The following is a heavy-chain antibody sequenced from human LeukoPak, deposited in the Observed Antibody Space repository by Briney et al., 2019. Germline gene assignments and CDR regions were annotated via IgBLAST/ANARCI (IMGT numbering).Heavy chain of an antibody. CDR1: GFTFSSYS. Sequence: GGSLRLSCAASGFTFSSYSMNWVRQAPGKGLEWVLSISSSSSYIYYADSVRGRFTISRDKAKNSLYLQMNSLRAEDTAVYYCARVQWPNPIDYWGQGTLVTVSS. D-gene: IGHD6-19*01. CDR3: ARVQWPNPIDY. V-gene: IGHV3-21*01. J-gene: IGHJ4*02. CDR2: ISSSSSYI.